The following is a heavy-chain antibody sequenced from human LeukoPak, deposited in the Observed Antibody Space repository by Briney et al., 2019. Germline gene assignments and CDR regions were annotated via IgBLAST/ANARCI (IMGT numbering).Heavy chain of an antibody. D-gene: IGHD3-3*01. CDR2: INPNSGGT. V-gene: IGHV1-2*04. CDR1: GYTFIDYY. CDR3: ARRCDPLEHWFDP. J-gene: IGHJ5*02. Sequence: ASVKVSCKASGYTFIDYYMHWVRQAPGQGLEWMGWINPNSGGTNYAQKFQGWVTMTRDTSISTAYMELRSLRSDDTAVYYCARRCDPLEHWFDPWGQGTLVTVSS.